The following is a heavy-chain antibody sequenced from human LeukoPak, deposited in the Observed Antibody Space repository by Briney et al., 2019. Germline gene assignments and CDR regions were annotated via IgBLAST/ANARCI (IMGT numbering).Heavy chain of an antibody. D-gene: IGHD2-15*01. V-gene: IGHV3-7*01. CDR1: KFIFSNYW. J-gene: IGHJ4*02. CDR3: AREDGYCSGGNCYSYFDS. Sequence: GGSLRLSCAASKFIFSNYWMSWVRQAPGKGLEWVAYIKKTGSETYYVDSVKGRFTITRDNARNSLFLQMNRLRAEDTAVYYCAREDGYCSGGNCYSYFDSWGQGTLVTVSS. CDR2: IKKTGSET.